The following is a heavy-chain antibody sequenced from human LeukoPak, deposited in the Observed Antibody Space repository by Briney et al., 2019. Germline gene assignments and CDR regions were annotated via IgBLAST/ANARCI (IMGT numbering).Heavy chain of an antibody. CDR1: GYTFTGYY. J-gene: IGHJ4*02. Sequence: ASVKVSCKASGYTFTGYYIHWVRQAPGQGLEWMGWINPNSGGTNYAQKFQGRVTMARDTSITTAYMEVSRLRSDDTAMYYCARDWGTSAQTTSFDYWGQGSLVTVSS. CDR2: INPNSGGT. V-gene: IGHV1-2*02. CDR3: ARDWGTSAQTTSFDY. D-gene: IGHD3-16*01.